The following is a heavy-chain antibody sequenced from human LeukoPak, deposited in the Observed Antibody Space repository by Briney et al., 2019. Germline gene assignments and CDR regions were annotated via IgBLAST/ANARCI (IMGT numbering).Heavy chain of an antibody. CDR3: AREPYGDYLNNWFDP. Sequence: ASVKVSCKASGYTFTSYGISWVRQAPGQGLEWMGRIIPILGIANYAQKFQGRVTITADKSTSTAYMELSSLRSEDTAVYYCAREPYGDYLNNWFDPWGQGTLVTVSS. J-gene: IGHJ5*02. CDR2: IIPILGIA. D-gene: IGHD4-17*01. V-gene: IGHV1-69*04. CDR1: GYTFTSYG.